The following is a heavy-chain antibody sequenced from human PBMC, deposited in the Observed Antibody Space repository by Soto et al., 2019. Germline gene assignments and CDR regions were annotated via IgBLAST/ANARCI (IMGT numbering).Heavy chain of an antibody. V-gene: IGHV3-48*01. Sequence: EVQLVESGGDLVQPGGSLRLSCAASGFTFSTYSMNWVRQAPGKGLEWVSSISSSSTIYYAYSVKGRFTISRDNVQNSLYMQMHSLRAEDTAVYYWARERGSGWTFDYWGQGTLVTVSS. CDR1: GFTFSTYS. D-gene: IGHD6-19*01. CDR2: ISSSSTI. CDR3: ARERGSGWTFDY. J-gene: IGHJ4*02.